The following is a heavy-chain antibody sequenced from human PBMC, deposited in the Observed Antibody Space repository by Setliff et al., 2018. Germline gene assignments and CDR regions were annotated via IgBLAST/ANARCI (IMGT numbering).Heavy chain of an antibody. D-gene: IGHD3-22*01. CDR2: KYYSGST. V-gene: IGHV4-61*05. J-gene: IGHJ6*03. CDR1: GGPINSDRYY. Sequence: SETLSLTCTVSGGPINSDRYYWGWIRQPPGKGLEWIGYKYYSGSTNSNPSLKSRVTISVDTSKNQFSLKLSSVTAADTAVYYCARWRVRDSGYYPRLSYMDVWGKGTTVTVSS. CDR3: ARWRVRDSGYYPRLSYMDV.